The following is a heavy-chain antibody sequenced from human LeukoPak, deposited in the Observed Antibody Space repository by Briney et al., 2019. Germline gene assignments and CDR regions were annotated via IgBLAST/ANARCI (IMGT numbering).Heavy chain of an antibody. CDR1: GFTFSRYD. D-gene: IGHD2/OR15-2a*01. V-gene: IGHV3-23*05. Sequence: GGSLRLSCAASGFTFSRYDLSWVRQAPGKGLECVSTISRTVTTTYYADSVKGRFTISRDDSQNTLFLQMNSLRGDETAVYYCVKGGWGTTFHIWGQGIMVIVSS. CDR2: ISRTVTTT. J-gene: IGHJ3*02. CDR3: VKGGWGTTFHI.